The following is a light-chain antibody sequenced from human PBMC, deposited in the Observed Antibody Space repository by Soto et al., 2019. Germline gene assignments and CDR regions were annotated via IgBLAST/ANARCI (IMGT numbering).Light chain of an antibody. V-gene: IGLV2-11*01. Sequence: QSVLTQPRSVSGSPGQSVTISCTGTSSDVGGYNYVSWYQQHPGKAPKLMIYDVSKRPSGVPDRFSGPKSGNTASLTISGLQAEDEADYYCCSYAGSYREVFGGGTKLTVL. CDR1: SSDVGGYNY. CDR2: DVS. J-gene: IGLJ2*01. CDR3: CSYAGSYREV.